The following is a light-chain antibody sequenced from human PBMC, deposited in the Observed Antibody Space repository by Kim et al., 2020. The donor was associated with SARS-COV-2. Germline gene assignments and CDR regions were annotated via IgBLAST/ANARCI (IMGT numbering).Light chain of an antibody. V-gene: IGLV3-1*01. CDR1: KLGDKY. Sequence: VSPGQTASITCSGDKLGDKYACWYQQKPGQSPVLVIYQDSKRPSGIPGRFSGSNSGNTATLTISGTQAMDEADYYCQAWDSSAVVFGGGTQLTVL. CDR2: QDS. CDR3: QAWDSSAVV. J-gene: IGLJ2*01.